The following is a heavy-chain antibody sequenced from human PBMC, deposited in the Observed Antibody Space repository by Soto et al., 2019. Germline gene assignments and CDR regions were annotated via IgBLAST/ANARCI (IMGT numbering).Heavy chain of an antibody. CDR3: AKDQVPVNGRFDPFDC. CDR2: VGGGGRDT. V-gene: IGHV3-23*01. Sequence: EVQLLESGGDLVQSGGSLRLSCVASGFPFDNYAMSWVRQAPGKGLEWVADVGGGGRDTHYADSVRGRFTISRDDSRNTLYLQMNSLRVEDTAIYFCAKDQVPVNGRFDPFDCWGQGTLVAVSS. CDR1: GFPFDNYA. D-gene: IGHD3-9*01. J-gene: IGHJ4*02.